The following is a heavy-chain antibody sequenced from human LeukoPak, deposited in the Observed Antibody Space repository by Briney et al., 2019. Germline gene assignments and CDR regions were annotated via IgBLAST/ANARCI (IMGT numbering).Heavy chain of an antibody. J-gene: IGHJ3*02. D-gene: IGHD6-13*01. V-gene: IGHV4-61*02. Sequence: SETLSLTCTVSGGSISSSSYYWSWIRQPAGKGLEWIGRIYTSGSTNYNPSLKSRVTMSVDTSKNQFSLKLSSVTAADTAVYYCARETGYSSPLDIWGQGTMVTVSS. CDR1: GGSISSSSYY. CDR2: IYTSGST. CDR3: ARETGYSSPLDI.